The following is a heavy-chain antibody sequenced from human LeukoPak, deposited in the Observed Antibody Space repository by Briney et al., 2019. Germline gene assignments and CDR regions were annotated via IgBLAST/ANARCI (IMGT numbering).Heavy chain of an antibody. CDR1: GFTFSDYY. Sequence: GGSLRLSCAASGFTFSDYYMSWIRQAPGKGLEWVSAIRGSGDNTYYAASVKGRFTISRDNSKNTLYLQMNSLRAEDTAVYYCATVRRYSYANEYHFESWGQGTPVTVSS. CDR2: IRGSGDNT. V-gene: IGHV3-23*01. CDR3: ATVRRYSYANEYHFES. D-gene: IGHD5-18*01. J-gene: IGHJ4*02.